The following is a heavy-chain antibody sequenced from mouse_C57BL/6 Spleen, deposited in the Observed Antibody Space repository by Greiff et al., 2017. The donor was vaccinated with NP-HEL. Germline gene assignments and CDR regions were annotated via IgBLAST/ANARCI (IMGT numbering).Heavy chain of an antibody. CDR1: GFTFSDYG. V-gene: IGHV5-15*01. Sequence: DVKLVESGGGLVQPGGSLKLSCAASGFTFSDYGMAWVRQAPRKGPEWVAFISNLAYSIYYADTVTGRFTISRENAKNTLYLEMSSLRSEDTAMYYCARQEDWDYAMDYWGQGTSVTVSS. CDR2: ISNLAYSI. J-gene: IGHJ4*01. D-gene: IGHD4-1*01. CDR3: ARQEDWDYAMDY.